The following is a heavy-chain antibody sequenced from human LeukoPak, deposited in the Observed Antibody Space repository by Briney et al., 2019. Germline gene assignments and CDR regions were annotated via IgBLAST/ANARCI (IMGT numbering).Heavy chain of an antibody. CDR2: IYYSGST. D-gene: IGHD2-2*01. CDR3: ARGRREYCTSTSCYYYFDY. CDR1: GGSISSSSYL. V-gene: IGHV4-39*01. Sequence: SETLSLTCTVSGGSISSSSYLWGWIRQPPGKGLDWIGSIYYSGSTYYNPSLKSRVTMSVDTSKNQFSLKLRSVTAADTAVYYCARGRREYCTSTSCYYYFDYWGQGILVTVSS. J-gene: IGHJ4*02.